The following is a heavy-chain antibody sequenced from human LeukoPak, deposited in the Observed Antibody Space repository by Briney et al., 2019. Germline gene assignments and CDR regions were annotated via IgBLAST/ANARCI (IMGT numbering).Heavy chain of an antibody. Sequence: GGSLRLSCSASGFIISDYAMHWVRQAPGKGLEYVSAISANGGSTYYADSVKGRFTISRDTSKNTLYLQLSSLRAEDTAMYHCVKDLYKGDTASWYFFHYWGQGTVVTVSS. V-gene: IGHV3-64D*06. CDR3: VKDLYKGDTASWYFFHY. J-gene: IGHJ4*02. CDR2: ISANGGST. D-gene: IGHD6-13*01. CDR1: GFIISDYA.